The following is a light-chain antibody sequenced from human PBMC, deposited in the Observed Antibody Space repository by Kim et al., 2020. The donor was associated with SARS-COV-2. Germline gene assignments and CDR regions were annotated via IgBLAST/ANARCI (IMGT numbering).Light chain of an antibody. J-gene: IGKJ2*01. CDR3: QQLHTYPYT. V-gene: IGKV1-9*01. CDR1: QDIMTY. CDR2: TAS. Sequence: SVPVGDRVSITCRAAQDIMTYLSWFQQKPGKAPKLLIHTASTLQNGVPSRFSGSGSGTDFTLTISSLQSEDAATYYCQQLHTYPYTFGQGTKLEI.